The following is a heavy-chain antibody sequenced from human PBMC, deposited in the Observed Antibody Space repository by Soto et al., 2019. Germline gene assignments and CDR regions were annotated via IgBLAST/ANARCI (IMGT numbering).Heavy chain of an antibody. V-gene: IGHV3-23*01. CDR3: AGSGSVNESMWDTNF. CDR1: GFTFETTA. Sequence: GGSLRLSCEASGFTFETTALSWVRQAPGKGLEWVATISGTGLSKYYADSMRSRFIISRDNSRNTLYLLMNSLRAEDTAIYYCAGSGSVNESMWDTNFWGQGXPVTVYS. CDR2: ISGTGLSK. D-gene: IGHD1-26*01. J-gene: IGHJ4*02.